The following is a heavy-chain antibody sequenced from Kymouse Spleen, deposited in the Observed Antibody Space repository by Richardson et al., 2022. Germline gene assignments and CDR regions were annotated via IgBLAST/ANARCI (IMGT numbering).Heavy chain of an antibody. D-gene: IGHD6-19*01. CDR3: AKDKGAVAGDWYFDL. V-gene: IGHV3-9*01. J-gene: IGHJ2*01. Sequence: EVQLVESGGGLVQPGRSLRLSCAASGFTFDDYAMHWVRQAPGKGLEWVSGISWNSGSIGYADSVKGRFTISRDNAKNSLYLQMNSLRAEDTALYYCAKDKGAVAGDWYFDLWGRGTLVTVSS. CDR1: GFTFDDYA. CDR2: ISWNSGSI.